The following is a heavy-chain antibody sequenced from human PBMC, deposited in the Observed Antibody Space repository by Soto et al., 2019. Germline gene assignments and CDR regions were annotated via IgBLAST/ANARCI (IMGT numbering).Heavy chain of an antibody. CDR1: GFTFSSYG. V-gene: IGHV3-33*01. CDR3: ARELELLGWEDGMDV. D-gene: IGHD2-15*01. CDR2: IWYDGSNK. Sequence: QVQLVESGGGVVQPGRSLRLSCAASGFTFSSYGMHWVRQAPGKGLEWVAVIWYDGSNKYHADSVKGRFTISRDNPKNTLYLQVNCLSAEDTGVYDCARELELLGWEDGMDVWGQGTTVTVSS. J-gene: IGHJ6*02.